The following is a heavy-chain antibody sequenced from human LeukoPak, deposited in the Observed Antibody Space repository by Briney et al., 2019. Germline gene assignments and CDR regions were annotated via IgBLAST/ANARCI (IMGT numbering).Heavy chain of an antibody. J-gene: IGHJ6*04. V-gene: IGHV3-7*01. D-gene: IGHD2-2*03. CDR3: ATFVGIVSGTYTVPGGLLV. CDR1: EFSPTNFW. Sequence: GGSLRLSCVASEFSPTNFWMTWVRRAQGRGLEGVANIKHDGSEKFYVDSVKGRFTISRDHAKNSLYLQMNSLRAEDTAVYYCATFVGIVSGTYTVPGGLLVWGKGTTVTVSS. CDR2: IKHDGSEK.